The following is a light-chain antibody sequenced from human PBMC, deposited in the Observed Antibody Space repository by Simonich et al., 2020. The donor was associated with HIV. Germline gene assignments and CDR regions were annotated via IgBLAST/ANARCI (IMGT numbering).Light chain of an antibody. V-gene: IGKV3-11*01. CDR1: QSVSSY. CDR3: QQRSNWIT. Sequence: EIVLTQSPAILSLSPGERATLACRASQSVSSYLAWYQQKPGQAPRLLIYDASTRATGVPARFSGSVSGTDFTLTITSLESEDFAVYYCQQRSNWITFGQGTRLEIK. CDR2: DAS. J-gene: IGKJ5*01.